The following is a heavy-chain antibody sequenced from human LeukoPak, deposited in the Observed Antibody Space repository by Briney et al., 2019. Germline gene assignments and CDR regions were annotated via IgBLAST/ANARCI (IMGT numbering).Heavy chain of an antibody. CDR2: IYHSGST. CDR3: ARVGSKDGYNYYYYFDY. V-gene: IGHV4-30-2*01. D-gene: IGHD5-24*01. Sequence: SETLSLTCAVYGGSFSGYSWSWIRQPPGKGLEWIGYIYHSGSTYYNPSLKSRVTISVDRSKNQFSLKLSSVTAADTAAYYCARVGSKDGYNYYYYFDYWGQGTLVTVSS. CDR1: GGSFSGYS. J-gene: IGHJ4*02.